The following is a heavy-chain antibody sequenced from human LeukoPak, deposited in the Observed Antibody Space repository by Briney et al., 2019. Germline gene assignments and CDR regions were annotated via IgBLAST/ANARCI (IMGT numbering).Heavy chain of an antibody. Sequence: SETLSLTCTVSSGSISSYYWSWIRQPPGKGLEWIGYVYYSGSANYNPSLKSRVTISVDTSKNQFSLRLSSVTAADTAVYYCARHEKLGQFDYWGQGTLVTVSS. D-gene: IGHD3-10*01. CDR1: SGSISSYY. CDR3: ARHEKLGQFDY. V-gene: IGHV4-59*08. J-gene: IGHJ4*02. CDR2: VYYSGSA.